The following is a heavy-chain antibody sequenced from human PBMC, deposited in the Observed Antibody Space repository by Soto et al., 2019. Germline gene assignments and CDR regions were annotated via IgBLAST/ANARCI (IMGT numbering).Heavy chain of an antibody. CDR3: ARMYSSGSGWFHP. V-gene: IGHV4-31*03. D-gene: IGHD6-19*01. CDR2: FYSSGSI. J-gene: IGHJ5*02. Sequence: SETLSLTCFVSGYFIGAGGYYWSWIRHHPGKGLEWIGSFYSSGSIIYNPSLRSRVSITGDMSTNQFSMSLTSVTAADTARYYCARMYSSGSGWFHPWGQGTLVTVSS. CDR1: GYFIGAGGYY.